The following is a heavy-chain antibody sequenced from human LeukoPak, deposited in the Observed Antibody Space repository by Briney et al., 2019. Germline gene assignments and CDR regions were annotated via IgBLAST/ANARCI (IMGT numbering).Heavy chain of an antibody. CDR2: ISYDGSNK. D-gene: IGHD2-21*02. J-gene: IGHJ1*01. Sequence: GGSLRLSCAASGFTFSSYAMHWVRQAPGKGLEWVAVISYDGSNKYYADSVKGRFTISRDNAKNSLYLQMNSLRAEDTAVYYCARGNYYCGGDCYTAEYFQHWGQGTLVTVSS. CDR1: GFTFSSYA. V-gene: IGHV3-30-3*01. CDR3: ARGNYYCGGDCYTAEYFQH.